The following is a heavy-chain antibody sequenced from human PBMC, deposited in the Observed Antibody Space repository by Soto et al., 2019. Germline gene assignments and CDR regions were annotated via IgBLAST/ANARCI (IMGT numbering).Heavy chain of an antibody. CDR1: GFPFTKAW. V-gene: IGHV3-15*01. J-gene: IGHJ3*02. Sequence: GGSLRLSCAASGFPFTKAWMTWVRQAPGKGLEWVGRIRSKTSSETREYAAPVKGRFTISRDDSKNMLYLEMNSLKIEVTGVYYCTTDGFTGIVGIWGQGTMVTVSS. D-gene: IGHD3-22*01. CDR3: TTDGFTGIVGI. CDR2: IRSKTSSETR.